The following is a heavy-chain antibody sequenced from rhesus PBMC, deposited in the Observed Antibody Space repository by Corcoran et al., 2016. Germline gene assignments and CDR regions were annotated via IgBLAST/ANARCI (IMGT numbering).Heavy chain of an antibody. D-gene: IGHD4-23*01. CDR3: ARDGSMNTVTTPYDY. CDR2: IYGSGGGT. V-gene: IGHV4-106*01. Sequence: QVQLQESGPGLVKPSETLSLTCAVSGGSISDDYYWSWIRQPPGKGLEWIGYIYGSGGGTNYNPSLKNRVSISIDTSKNQFSLKLSSVTDADTAVYYCARDGSMNTVTTPYDYWGQGVLVTVSS. CDR1: GGSISDDYY. J-gene: IGHJ4*01.